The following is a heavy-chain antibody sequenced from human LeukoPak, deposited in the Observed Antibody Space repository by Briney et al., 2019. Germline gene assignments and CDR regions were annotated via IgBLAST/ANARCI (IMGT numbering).Heavy chain of an antibody. CDR3: ARDHGYSYGYGGAY. Sequence: GGSLRLSCAASGFTFSSYGMHWVRQAPGKGLEWVAVIWYDGSNKYYADSVKGRFTIFRDNSKNTLYLQINSLRAEDTAVYYCARDHGYSYGYGGAYWGQGTLVTVSS. D-gene: IGHD5-18*01. J-gene: IGHJ4*02. CDR1: GFTFSSYG. CDR2: IWYDGSNK. V-gene: IGHV3-33*01.